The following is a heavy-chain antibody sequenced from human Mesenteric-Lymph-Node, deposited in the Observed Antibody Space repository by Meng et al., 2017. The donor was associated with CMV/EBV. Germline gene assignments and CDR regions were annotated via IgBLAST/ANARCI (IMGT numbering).Heavy chain of an antibody. CDR2: IYSGGST. CDR3: ATSRSGWLNDAFDI. V-gene: IGHV3-53*01. Sequence: GGSLRLSCAASGFTVSSNYMSWVRQAPGKGLEWVSVIYSGGSTYYADSVKGRFTISRDNSKNTLYLQMNSLRAEDTAVYYCATSRSGWLNDAFDIWGQGTMVTVSS. CDR1: GFTVSSNY. D-gene: IGHD6-19*01. J-gene: IGHJ3*02.